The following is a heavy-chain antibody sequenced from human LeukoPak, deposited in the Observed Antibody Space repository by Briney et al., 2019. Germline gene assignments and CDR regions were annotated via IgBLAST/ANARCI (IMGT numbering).Heavy chain of an antibody. Sequence: GGSLRLSCAPSGLAVSSTFMSWVRQAPGRGLEWVSVIYSGGTTHYSDSVKGRFTISRDNAKNMLYLQMDSLRVGDTAIYYCARNTDYYGSGTYGYFDHWGRGTLVTVSS. J-gene: IGHJ2*01. D-gene: IGHD3-10*01. CDR1: GLAVSSTF. CDR3: ARNTDYYGSGTYGYFDH. CDR2: IYSGGTT. V-gene: IGHV3-53*01.